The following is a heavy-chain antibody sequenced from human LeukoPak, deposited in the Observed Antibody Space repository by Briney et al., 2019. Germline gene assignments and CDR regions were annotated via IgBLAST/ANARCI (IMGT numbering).Heavy chain of an antibody. CDR2: ISSSSSYI. CDR3: AREEAVAALDY. CDR1: GFTFSSYS. J-gene: IGHJ4*02. D-gene: IGHD6-19*01. Sequence: GGSLRLSCAASGFTFSSYSMNWVRQAPGKGLEWVSSISSSSSYIYYADSVKGRFTISRDNAKNSLYLQMNSLRAEDTAVYYCAREEAVAALDYWGQGTLVTVSS. V-gene: IGHV3-21*01.